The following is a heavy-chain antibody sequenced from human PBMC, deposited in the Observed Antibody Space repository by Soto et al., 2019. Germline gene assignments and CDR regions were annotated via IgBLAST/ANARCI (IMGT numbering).Heavy chain of an antibody. J-gene: IGHJ5*02. D-gene: IGHD6-13*01. V-gene: IGHV4-34*01. CDR1: GGSFSGYY. Sequence: SETLSLTCAVYGGSFSGYYWSWIRQPPGKGLEWIGEINHSGSTNYNPSLKSRVTISVDTSKNQFSLKLSSVTAADTAVYYCARGLVSLAAASSTNHNWFDPWGQGTLVTVSS. CDR3: ARGLVSLAAASSTNHNWFDP. CDR2: INHSGST.